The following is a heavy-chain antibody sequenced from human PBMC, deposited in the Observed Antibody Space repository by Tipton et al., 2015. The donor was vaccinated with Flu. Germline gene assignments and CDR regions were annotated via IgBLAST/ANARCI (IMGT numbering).Heavy chain of an antibody. CDR2: ISGGGGKT. V-gene: IGHV3-23*01. D-gene: IGHD6-19*01. J-gene: IGHJ4*02. CDR1: GFTFSIYA. Sequence: SLRLSCAASGFTFSIYAMSWVRQAPGKGLEWVSSISGGGGKTYFADSVKGRFTISRDNFKNTLFLQMNSLRAEDTALYYCAKVIPELVAGLYYWGQGTLVTVSS. CDR3: AKVIPELVAGLYY.